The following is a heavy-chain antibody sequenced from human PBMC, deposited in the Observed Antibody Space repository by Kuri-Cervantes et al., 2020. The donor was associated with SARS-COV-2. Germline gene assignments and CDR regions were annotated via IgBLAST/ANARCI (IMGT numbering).Heavy chain of an antibody. V-gene: IGHV4-39*01. Sequence: GSLRLSCTVSGGSISSSSYYWGWIRQPPGKGLEWIGSIYYSESTYYNPSLKSRVTIFVDTSKDQFSLKLSSVTAADTAVYYCRGYSTSSYYYYGMDVWGHGTTVTVSS. J-gene: IGHJ6*02. CDR1: GGSISSSSYY. CDR2: IYYSEST. D-gene: IGHD6-6*01. CDR3: RGYSTSSYYYYGMDV.